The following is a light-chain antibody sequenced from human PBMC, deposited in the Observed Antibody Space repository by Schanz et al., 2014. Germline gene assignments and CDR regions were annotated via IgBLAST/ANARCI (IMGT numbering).Light chain of an antibody. Sequence: EIVMTQSPGTLSVSPGERATLSCRASQSISSYLAWYQHRPGQAPRLLIYAASNRATGIPARFGGSGSGTDFTLTITRLEPEDFAVFYCQQYGSSPFFGPGTRVDIK. J-gene: IGKJ3*01. CDR2: AAS. CDR1: QSISSY. CDR3: QQYGSSPF. V-gene: IGKV3-20*01.